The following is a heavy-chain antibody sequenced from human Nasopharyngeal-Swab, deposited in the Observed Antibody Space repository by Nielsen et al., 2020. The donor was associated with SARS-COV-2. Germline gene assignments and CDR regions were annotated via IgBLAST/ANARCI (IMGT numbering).Heavy chain of an antibody. D-gene: IGHD5-12*01. V-gene: IGHV4-59*08. Sequence: SETLSLTCTVSGGSISSYYWSWIRQPPGKGLEWIGYIYYSGSTNYNPSPKSRVTISVDTSKNQFSMKMSSVNAADTAVYYCARKSGWLGAFDIWGQGTMVTVSS. CDR1: GGSISSYY. CDR3: ARKSGWLGAFDI. CDR2: IYYSGST. J-gene: IGHJ3*02.